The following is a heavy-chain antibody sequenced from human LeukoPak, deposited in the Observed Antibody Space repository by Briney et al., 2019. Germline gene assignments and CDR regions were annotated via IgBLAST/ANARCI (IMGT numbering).Heavy chain of an antibody. CDR3: ASAHSGSTLPHI. J-gene: IGHJ3*02. CDR2: TYMSGST. D-gene: IGHD1-26*01. Sequence: SETLSLTCTVSGASISSGNYYWNWIRQPAGKGLEWIGRTYMSGSTIYNPSLKGRVTLSVDTSKNLLSLELSSVTAADTAVYYCASAHSGSTLPHIWGQGTMVTVSS. CDR1: GASISSGNYY. V-gene: IGHV4-61*02.